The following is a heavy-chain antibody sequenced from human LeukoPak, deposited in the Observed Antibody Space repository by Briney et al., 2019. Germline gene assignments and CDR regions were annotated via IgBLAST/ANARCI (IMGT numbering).Heavy chain of an antibody. D-gene: IGHD6-13*01. Sequence: GGSLRLSCAASGFTFSSYAMSWVRQAPGKGLEWVSAISGSGGSTYYADSVKGRFTISRDNSKNTLYLQMNSLRAEDTAVYYCARDQQLGPYNWFDPWGQGTLVTVSS. CDR3: ARDQQLGPYNWFDP. V-gene: IGHV3-23*01. CDR2: ISGSGGST. CDR1: GFTFSSYA. J-gene: IGHJ5*02.